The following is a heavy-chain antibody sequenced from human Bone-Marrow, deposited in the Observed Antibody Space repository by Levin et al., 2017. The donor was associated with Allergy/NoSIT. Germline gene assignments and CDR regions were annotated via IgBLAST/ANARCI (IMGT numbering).Heavy chain of an antibody. V-gene: IGHV4-39*01. CDR1: GDSITTGGYF. Sequence: SETLSLTCTVSGDSITTGGYFWAWIRQTPGTGLEWIGNIYYSGNSFYNPSLQSRVTISVDTSKNQFSLSLRSVTAADTAVYYCARPPKFDFLRGSYSLPFDLWGPGTLVTVSS. D-gene: IGHD3-3*01. CDR2: IYYSGNS. J-gene: IGHJ3*01. CDR3: ARPPKFDFLRGSYSLPFDL.